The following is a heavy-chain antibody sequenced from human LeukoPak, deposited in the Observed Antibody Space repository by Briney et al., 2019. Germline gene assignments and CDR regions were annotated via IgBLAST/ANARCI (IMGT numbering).Heavy chain of an antibody. CDR1: GYSISSGYY. V-gene: IGHV4-38-2*02. CDR3: ARDTGLGYCSGGSCSNWFDP. J-gene: IGHJ5*02. CDR2: IYHSGST. Sequence: SETLSLTCTVSGYSISSGYYWGWIRQPPGKGLEWIGSIYHSGSTYYNPSLKSRVTISVDTSKNQFSLKLSSVTAADTAVYYCARDTGLGYCSGGSCSNWFDPWGQGTLVTVSS. D-gene: IGHD2-15*01.